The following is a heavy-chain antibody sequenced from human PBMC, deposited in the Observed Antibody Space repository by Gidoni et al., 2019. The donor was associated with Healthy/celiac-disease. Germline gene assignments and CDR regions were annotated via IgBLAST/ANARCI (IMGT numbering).Heavy chain of an antibody. CDR2: MNPNSGNT. CDR1: GYTFTSYD. CDR3: ARGDVVVVPAAEGAFDI. J-gene: IGHJ3*02. D-gene: IGHD2-2*01. Sequence: QVQLVQSGAEVKKPGASVTVSCKASGYTFTSYDINWVRQATGQGLEWMGWMNPNSGNTGYAQKFQGRVTRTRNTSISTAYMELSSLRSEDTAVYYCARGDVVVVPAAEGAFDIWGQGTMVTVSS. V-gene: IGHV1-8*01.